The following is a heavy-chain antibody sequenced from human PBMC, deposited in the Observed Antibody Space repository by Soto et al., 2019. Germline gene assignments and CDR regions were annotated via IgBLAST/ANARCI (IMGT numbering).Heavy chain of an antibody. V-gene: IGHV3-33*01. CDR2: IWYDGSNK. D-gene: IGHD2-15*01. CDR3: ARDPPADCSGGSCYGLGFDY. Sequence: GGSLRLSCAASGFTFSSYGMHWVRQAPGKGLEWVAVIWYDGSNKYYADSVKGRFTISRDNSKNTLYLQMNSLRAEDTAVYYCARDPPADCSGGSCYGLGFDYWGQGTLVTVSS. J-gene: IGHJ4*02. CDR1: GFTFSSYG.